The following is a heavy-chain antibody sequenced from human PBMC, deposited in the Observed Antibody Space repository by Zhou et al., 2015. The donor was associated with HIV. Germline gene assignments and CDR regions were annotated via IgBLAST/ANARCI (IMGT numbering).Heavy chain of an antibody. D-gene: IGHD2-2*03. V-gene: IGHV3-53*01. CDR3: ARGPWDQGGYWSTYLGVFDL. CDR1: GFTVSSNY. J-gene: IGHJ4*02. CDR2: IYSGGST. Sequence: EVQLVESGGGLIQPGGSLRLSCAASGFTVSSNYMSWVRQAPGKGLEWVSVIYSGGSTYYADSVKGRFTISRDSVRNLMFLQMSSLRVDDTAIYYCARGPWDQGGYWSTYLGVFDLWGQGTLVSVSS.